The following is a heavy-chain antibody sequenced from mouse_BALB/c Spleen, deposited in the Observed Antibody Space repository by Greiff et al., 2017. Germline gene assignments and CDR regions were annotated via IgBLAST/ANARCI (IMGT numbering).Heavy chain of an antibody. J-gene: IGHJ4*01. CDR1: GYTFTSYW. CDR2: INPSTGYT. CDR3: ARGIGSTMITTADAMDY. Sequence: VQLQQSGAELAKPGASVKMSCKASGYTFTSYWMHWVKQRPGQGLEWIGYINPSTGYTEYNQKFKDKATLTADKSSSTAYMQLSSLTSEDSAVYYCARGIGSTMITTADAMDYWGQGTSVTVSS. D-gene: IGHD2-4*01. V-gene: IGHV1-7*01.